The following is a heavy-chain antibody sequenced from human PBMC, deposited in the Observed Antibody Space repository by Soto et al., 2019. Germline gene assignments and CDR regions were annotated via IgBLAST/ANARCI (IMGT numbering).Heavy chain of an antibody. J-gene: IGHJ5*02. Sequence: ASVKVSCKASGYTFTSYYMHWVRQAPGQGLEWMGIINPSGGSTSYAQKFQGRVTMTRDTSTSTVYMELSSLRSEDTAVYYGARDRRGGGLYVSWGQGTLVPVSS. CDR1: GYTFTSYY. V-gene: IGHV1-46*01. D-gene: IGHD6-19*01. CDR3: ARDRRGGGLYVS. CDR2: INPSGGST.